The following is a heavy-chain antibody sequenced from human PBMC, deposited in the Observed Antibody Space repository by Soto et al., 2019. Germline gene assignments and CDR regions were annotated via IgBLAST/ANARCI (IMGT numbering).Heavy chain of an antibody. J-gene: IGHJ4*02. CDR1: GASFSGYY. CDR3: ARRFSGTGRYFDY. V-gene: IGHV4-34*02. CDR2: INQSGST. D-gene: IGHD1-1*01. Sequence: QVQLQQWGAGLLKPSETLSLSCAVYGASFSGYYWNWIRQPPGKGLEWIGEINQSGSTNYSPSLKTRVIISVDTSKKQFSLRVSSVTAADTAVYYCARRFSGTGRYFDYWGQGTLVTVSS.